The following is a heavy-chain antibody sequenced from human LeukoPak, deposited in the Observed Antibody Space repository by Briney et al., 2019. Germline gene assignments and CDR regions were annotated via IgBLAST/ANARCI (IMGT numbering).Heavy chain of an antibody. CDR1: GFTFSSYG. V-gene: IGHV3-30*02. CDR2: IRYDGSNK. Sequence: GGSLRLSCAASGFTFSSYGMHWVRQAPGKGLEWVAFIRYDGSNKYYADSVKGRFTISRDNSKNTLYLQMSSLRAEDTAVYYCAKDQVVTPEWYFDLWGRGTLVTVSS. CDR3: AKDQVVTPEWYFDL. D-gene: IGHD4-23*01. J-gene: IGHJ2*01.